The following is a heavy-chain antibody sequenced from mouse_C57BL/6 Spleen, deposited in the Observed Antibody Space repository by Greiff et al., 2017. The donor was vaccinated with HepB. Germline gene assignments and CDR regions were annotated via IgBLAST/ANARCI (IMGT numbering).Heavy chain of an antibody. D-gene: IGHD4-1*01. CDR1: GYTFTSYW. CDR2: IYPGNSDT. J-gene: IGHJ2*01. Sequence: EVQLQQSGTVLARPGASVKMSCKTSGYTFTSYWMHWVKQRPGQGLEWIGAIYPGNSDTSYNQKFKGKAKLTAVTSASTAYMELSSLTTEDSAVYYCSRGSNWVFDYWGQGTTLTVSS. V-gene: IGHV1-5*01. CDR3: SRGSNWVFDY.